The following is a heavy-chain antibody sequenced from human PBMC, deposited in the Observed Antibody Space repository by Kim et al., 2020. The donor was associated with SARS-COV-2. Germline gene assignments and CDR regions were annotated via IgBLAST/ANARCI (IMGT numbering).Heavy chain of an antibody. CDR2: INHSGST. D-gene: IGHD3-10*01. Sequence: SETLSLTCAVYGGSFSGYYWSWIRQRPEKGLEWIGEINHSGSTNYNPSLKSRVRISVDTSKNHISLKLTSVTATDTAAYYCARATPYYYGSGSYYPWRQ. V-gene: IGHV4-34*01. J-gene: IGHJ5*02. CDR3: ARATPYYYGSGSYYP. CDR1: GGSFSGYY.